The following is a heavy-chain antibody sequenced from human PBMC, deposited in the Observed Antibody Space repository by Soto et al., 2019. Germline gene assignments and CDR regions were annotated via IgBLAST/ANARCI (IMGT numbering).Heavy chain of an antibody. J-gene: IGHJ6*02. CDR2: IWYDGSNK. V-gene: IGHV3-33*01. Sequence: PXGSLSLSCSAAGFTFSSYGMHWVRQAPGKGLEWVAVIWYDGSNKYYADSVKGRFTISRDNSKNTLYLQMNSLRAEDTAVYYCAALRGYSYGPYYYGMDAWGQGTTVTVSS. CDR3: AALRGYSYGPYYYGMDA. D-gene: IGHD5-18*01. CDR1: GFTFSSYG.